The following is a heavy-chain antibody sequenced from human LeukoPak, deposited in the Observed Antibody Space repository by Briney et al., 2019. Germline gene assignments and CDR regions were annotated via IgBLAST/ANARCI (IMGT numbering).Heavy chain of an antibody. V-gene: IGHV3-23*01. CDR1: GFTFSRTA. Sequence: PGESLRLSCAASGFTFSRTAMSWVRQAPGKGLEWVATISGSGVGTYYAASVKGRFNISRDNSKNTLYLQMNSLRTEDTAIYYCAKDANYLRSGSFFIPFDYWGQGTLVTVCS. J-gene: IGHJ4*02. D-gene: IGHD4/OR15-4a*01. CDR2: ISGSGVGT. CDR3: AKDANYLRSGSFFIPFDY.